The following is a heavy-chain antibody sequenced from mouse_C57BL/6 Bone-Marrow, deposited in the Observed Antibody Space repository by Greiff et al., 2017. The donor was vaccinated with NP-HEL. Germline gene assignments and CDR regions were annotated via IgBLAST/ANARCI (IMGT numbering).Heavy chain of an antibody. V-gene: IGHV5-9-1*02. Sequence: EVKLVESGEGLVKPGGSLKLSCAASGFTFSSYAMSWVRQTPEKRLEWVAYISSGGDYIYYADTVKGRFTISRANARNTLYLQMSSLKSEDTAMYYCTRDGYYATWFAYWGQGTLVTVSA. CDR2: ISSGGDYI. J-gene: IGHJ3*01. CDR1: GFTFSSYA. D-gene: IGHD2-3*01. CDR3: TRDGYYATWFAY.